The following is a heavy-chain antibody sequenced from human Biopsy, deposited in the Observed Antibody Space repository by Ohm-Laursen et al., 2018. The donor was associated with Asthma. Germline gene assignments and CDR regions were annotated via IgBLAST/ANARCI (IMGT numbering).Heavy chain of an antibody. CDR2: ISSLSRYK. Sequence: SLRLSCTASGFDFSDYTMNWVRQDPGKGLEWVSSISSLSRYKYYSDSLRGRVTISRDNAKSPLHLQMSSLRAEDTAVYFCARDFTVGSGSPFHFWGPGTLVTVSS. V-gene: IGHV3-21*01. CDR3: ARDFTVGSGSPFHF. J-gene: IGHJ4*01. CDR1: GFDFSDYT. D-gene: IGHD3-10*01.